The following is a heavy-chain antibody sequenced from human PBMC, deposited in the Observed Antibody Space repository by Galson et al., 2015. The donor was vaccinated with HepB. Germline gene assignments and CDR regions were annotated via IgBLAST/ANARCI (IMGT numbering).Heavy chain of an antibody. CDR3: GRGQSGWIDY. CDR2: VNSDGSST. J-gene: IGHJ4*02. V-gene: IGHV3-74*03. CDR1: GITFGKYW. D-gene: IGHD6-19*01. Sequence: SLRLSCAASGITFGKYWTHWVRQAPGKGLVWVSRVNSDGSSTTYADSVKGRFTISRDNAKNTLYLQMNSLRAEDTAVYYCGRGQSGWIDYWGQGTLVTVSS.